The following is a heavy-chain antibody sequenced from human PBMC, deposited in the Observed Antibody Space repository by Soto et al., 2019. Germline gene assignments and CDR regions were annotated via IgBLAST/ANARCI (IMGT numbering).Heavy chain of an antibody. J-gene: IGHJ4*02. CDR3: ARQRTTVVTQAYFDH. CDR1: GESISSSSYY. D-gene: IGHD2-21*02. Sequence: SETLSLTCIVSGESISSSSYYWGWIRQPPGKGLEWIGSIYYSGRTYYNPSFKSRVTISIDTSKNQFSLKLSSVTATDTAVYYCARQRTTVVTQAYFDHWGQGALVTLSS. CDR2: IYYSGRT. V-gene: IGHV4-39*01.